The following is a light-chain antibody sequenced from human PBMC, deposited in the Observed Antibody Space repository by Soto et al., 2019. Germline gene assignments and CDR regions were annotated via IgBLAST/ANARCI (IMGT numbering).Light chain of an antibody. J-gene: IGKJ2*01. CDR1: QRISRN. V-gene: IGKV1-39*01. CDR3: QQSYTTPYT. Sequence: DIQMTQSPSSLSASVGDRVTITCRASQRISRNLNWYQQKPGKAPKLLIYDASTLQSGGPSRFSGSESGTDFTLTINSLQPEDFATYYCQQSYTTPYTFGQGTKLEI. CDR2: DAS.